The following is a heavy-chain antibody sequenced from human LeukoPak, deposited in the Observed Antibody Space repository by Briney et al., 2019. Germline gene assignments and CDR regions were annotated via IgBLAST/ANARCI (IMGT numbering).Heavy chain of an antibody. J-gene: IGHJ5*02. CDR2: IYYSGST. V-gene: IGHV4-39*01. D-gene: IGHD2-2*01. Sequence: KPSETLSLTCTVSGGSISSSSYYWGWIRQPPGKWLEWIGSIYYSGSTYYNPSLKSRVTISVDTSKNQFSLKLSSVTAADTAVYYCARHKSWGYCSSTSCSRWFDPWGQGTLVTVSS. CDR1: GGSISSSSYY. CDR3: ARHKSWGYCSSTSCSRWFDP.